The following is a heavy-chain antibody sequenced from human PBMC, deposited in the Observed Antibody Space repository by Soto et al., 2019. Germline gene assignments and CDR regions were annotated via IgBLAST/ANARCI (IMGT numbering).Heavy chain of an antibody. CDR2: IKSKTDGGTT. D-gene: IGHD3-3*01. J-gene: IGHJ6*02. CDR1: GFTFSNAW. Sequence: LRLSCAASGFTFSNAWMSWVRQAPGKGLEWVGRIKSKTDGGTTDYAAPVKGRFTISRDDSKNTLYLQMNSLKTEDTAVYYCTTVRFLEWAQDVWGQGTTVTVSS. CDR3: TTVRFLEWAQDV. V-gene: IGHV3-15*01.